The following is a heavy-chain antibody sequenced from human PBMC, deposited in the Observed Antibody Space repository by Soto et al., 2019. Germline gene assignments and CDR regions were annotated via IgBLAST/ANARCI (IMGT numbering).Heavy chain of an antibody. V-gene: IGHV4-4*07. Sequence: KPSETLSLTCTVSGGSISSYYWSWIRQPAGKGLEWIGRIYTSGSTNYNPSLKSRVTMSVDTSKNQFSLKLSSVTAADTAVHYCARDGSPTVTNFFDYWGQGTLVTVSS. J-gene: IGHJ4*02. D-gene: IGHD4-4*01. CDR3: ARDGSPTVTNFFDY. CDR2: IYTSGST. CDR1: GGSISSYY.